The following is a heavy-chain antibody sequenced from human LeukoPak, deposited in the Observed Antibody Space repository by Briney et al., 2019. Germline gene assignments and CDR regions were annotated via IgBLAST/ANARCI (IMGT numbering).Heavy chain of an antibody. CDR3: ARENYDILTGYYYGYYYYGMDV. V-gene: IGHV3-30*03. J-gene: IGHJ6*02. D-gene: IGHD3-9*01. CDR2: ISYDGSNK. Sequence: GGSLRLSCAASGFTFSSYGMHWVRQAPGKGLEWVAVISYDGSNKYYADSVKGRFTISRDNSKNTLYLQMNSLRAEDTAVYYCARENYDILTGYYYGYYYYGMDVWGQGTTVTVSS. CDR1: GFTFSSYG.